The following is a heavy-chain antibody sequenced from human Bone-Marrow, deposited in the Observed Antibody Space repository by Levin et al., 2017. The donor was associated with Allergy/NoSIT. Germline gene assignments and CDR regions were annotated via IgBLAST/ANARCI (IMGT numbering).Heavy chain of an antibody. J-gene: IGHJ4*02. CDR1: GYTFTSHY. D-gene: IGHD4-11*01. CDR2: INPSGGGT. CDR3: ARVLALTTFDS. Sequence: PGESLKISCKTSGYTFTSHYILWVRQAPGQGLEWVAIINPSGGGTTYAQKFQGRVTVTKDTQDTVYMELTSLRSEDTAVYYCARVLALTTFDSWGQGTLITVSS. V-gene: IGHV1-46*01.